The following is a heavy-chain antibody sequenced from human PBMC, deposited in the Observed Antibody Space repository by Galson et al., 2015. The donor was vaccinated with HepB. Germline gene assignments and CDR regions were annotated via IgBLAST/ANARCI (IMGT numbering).Heavy chain of an antibody. J-gene: IGHJ5*02. CDR3: AMGAREGSQFFGFDP. V-gene: IGHV3-53*05. CDR1: GFTVSSNY. D-gene: IGHD3-16*01. CDR2: IYSGGST. Sequence: SLRLSCAASGFTVSSNYMSWVRQAPGKGLEWVSVIYSGGSTYYADSVKGRFTISRDNSKNKLYLQMNSLRAEDPAVYYCAMGAREGSQFFGFDPWGQGTLVTVSS.